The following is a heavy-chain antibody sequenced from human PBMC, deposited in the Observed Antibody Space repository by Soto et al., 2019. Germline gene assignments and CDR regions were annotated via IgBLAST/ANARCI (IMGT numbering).Heavy chain of an antibody. J-gene: IGHJ6*02. CDR2: INAGNGNT. CDR3: ARTTRDPGGVSVYYYGMDV. D-gene: IGHD3-3*01. CDR1: GYTFTSYA. V-gene: IGHV1-3*05. Sequence: QVQLVQSGAEETKPGASVKVSCKASGYTFTSYAMHWVRQAPGQRLEWMGWINAGNGNTKYSQKFQGRVTITRDTSASTAYMELSSLRSEDTAVYYCARTTRDPGGVSVYYYGMDVWGQGTTVTVSS.